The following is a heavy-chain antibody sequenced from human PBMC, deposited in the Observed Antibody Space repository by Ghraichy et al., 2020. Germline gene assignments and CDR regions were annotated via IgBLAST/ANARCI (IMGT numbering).Heavy chain of an antibody. CDR3: TRQEGYEQHAGEFDP. V-gene: IGHV3-7*01. CDR2: IKQDGSEQ. D-gene: IGHD6-13*01. Sequence: GGSLRLSCAASGFTFSSYWMSWVRQAPGKGLEWVGNIKQDGSEQYYADSVKGRFTISRDNAKNSLYLQMNSLGVEDTAVYYCTRQEGYEQHAGEFDPWGQGTLVTVSS. CDR1: GFTFSSYW. J-gene: IGHJ5*02.